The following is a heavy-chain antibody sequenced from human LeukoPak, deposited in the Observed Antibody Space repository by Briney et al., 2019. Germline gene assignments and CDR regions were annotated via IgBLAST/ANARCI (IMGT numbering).Heavy chain of an antibody. CDR2: INPSGGST. J-gene: IGHJ6*03. D-gene: IGHD6-13*01. Sequence: ASVKVSCKASGYTFTSYYMHWVRQAPGQGLEWMGIINPSGGSTGYAQKFQGRVTMTRDTSTSTVYMELSSLRSEDTAVYYCARSIAAAAREVNYYYYYMDVWGKGTTVTVSS. CDR3: ARSIAAAAREVNYYYYYMDV. CDR1: GYTFTSYY. V-gene: IGHV1-46*01.